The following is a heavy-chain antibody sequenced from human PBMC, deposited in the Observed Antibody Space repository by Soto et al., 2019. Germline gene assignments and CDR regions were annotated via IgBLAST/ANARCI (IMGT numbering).Heavy chain of an antibody. CDR2: IDPSDSYT. D-gene: IGHD6-6*01. CDR3: ASSSSSLLGSGDGMDV. V-gene: IGHV5-10-1*01. CDR1: GYSFTSYW. Sequence: PGESLKISCKGSGYSFTSYWISWVRQMPGKGLEWMGRIDPSDSYTNYSPSFQGHVTISADKSISTAYLQWSSLKASDTAMYYCASSSSSLLGSGDGMDVWGQGTTVTVSS. J-gene: IGHJ6*02.